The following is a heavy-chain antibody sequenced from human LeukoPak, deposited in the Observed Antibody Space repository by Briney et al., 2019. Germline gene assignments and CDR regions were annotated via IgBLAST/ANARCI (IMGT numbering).Heavy chain of an antibody. V-gene: IGHV3-30*02. Sequence: GGSLRLSCAASGFTFSSYGMHWVRQAPGKGLEWVAFIRHDTYNAYYADSVKGRFTISRDNSKNTLYLQMNSLRAEDTAVYYCARASYDFWSGYQRLFDYWGQGTLVTVSS. CDR1: GFTFSSYG. J-gene: IGHJ4*02. CDR3: ARASYDFWSGYQRLFDY. CDR2: IRHDTYNA. D-gene: IGHD3-3*01.